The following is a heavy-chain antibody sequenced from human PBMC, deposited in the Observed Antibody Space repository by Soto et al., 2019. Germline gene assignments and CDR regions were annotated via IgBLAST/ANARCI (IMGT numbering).Heavy chain of an antibody. CDR2: ISGSTGST. CDR3: AKDGGYAYYDGSGYYFAY. J-gene: IGHJ4*02. CDR1: GFTFSSYA. Sequence: GGSLRLSCAASGFTFSSYAMSWVRQAPGKGLEWVSAISGSTGSTYYADSVKSRFTISRDNSKNTLYLQMNSLRAEDTAVYYCAKDGGYAYYDGSGYYFAYWGQGTLVTVSS. D-gene: IGHD3-22*01. V-gene: IGHV3-23*01.